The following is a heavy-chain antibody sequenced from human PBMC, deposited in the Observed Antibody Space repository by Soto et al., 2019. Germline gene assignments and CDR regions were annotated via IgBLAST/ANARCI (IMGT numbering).Heavy chain of an antibody. Sequence: VASVKVSCKASGYTFTGYYMHWVRQAPGQGLEWMGWINPNSGGTNYAQKFQGWVTMTRDTSISTAYMELSRLRSDDTAVYYCARGEEFDPVYYYYGMDVWGQGTTVTVSS. CDR1: GYTFTGYY. CDR2: INPNSGGT. J-gene: IGHJ6*01. CDR3: ARGEEFDPVYYYYGMDV. D-gene: IGHD3-9*01. V-gene: IGHV1-2*04.